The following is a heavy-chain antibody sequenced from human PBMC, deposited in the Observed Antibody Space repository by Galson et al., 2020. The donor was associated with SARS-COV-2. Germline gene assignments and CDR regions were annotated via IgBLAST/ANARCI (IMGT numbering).Heavy chain of an antibody. Sequence: SETLSLTCAVSGTSISSGSYSWNWIRQPPGKGLEWIGYISHSGGTYYNPSLKSRVTISGDRSKNQFSLRLSSVTAADTAVYYCARLHYGEYAPEAFDIWGPGT. V-gene: IGHV4-30-2*01. CDR3: ARLHYGEYAPEAFDI. D-gene: IGHD4-17*01. CDR1: GTSISSGSYS. J-gene: IGHJ3*02. CDR2: ISHSGGT.